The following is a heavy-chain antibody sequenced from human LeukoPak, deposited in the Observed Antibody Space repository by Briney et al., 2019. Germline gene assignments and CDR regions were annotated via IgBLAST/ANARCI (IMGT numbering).Heavy chain of an antibody. D-gene: IGHD1-26*01. CDR2: IIPILGIA. CDR3: ARDAKLLGATRGYYYYYGMDV. Sequence: GASVKVSCKASGGTFSSYAISWVRQAPGQGLEWMGRIIPILGIANYAQKFQGRVTITADKSTSTAYMELSSLRSEDTAVYYCARDAKLLGATRGYYYYYGMDVWGQGTTVTVSS. J-gene: IGHJ6*02. V-gene: IGHV1-69*04. CDR1: GGTFSSYA.